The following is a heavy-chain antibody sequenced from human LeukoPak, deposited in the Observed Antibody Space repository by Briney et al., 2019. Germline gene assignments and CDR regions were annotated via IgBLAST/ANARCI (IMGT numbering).Heavy chain of an antibody. J-gene: IGHJ4*02. CDR1: GYTFTSYD. V-gene: IGHV1-8*01. D-gene: IGHD2-2*01. CDR2: MNPNSGNT. Sequence: EASVKVSCKASGYTFTSYDINWVRQATGQGLEWMGWMNPNSGNTGYAQKFQGGVTMTRNTSISTAYMELSSLRSEDTAVYYCARGHLSLRYQSDYWGQGTLVTVSS. CDR3: ARGHLSLRYQSDY.